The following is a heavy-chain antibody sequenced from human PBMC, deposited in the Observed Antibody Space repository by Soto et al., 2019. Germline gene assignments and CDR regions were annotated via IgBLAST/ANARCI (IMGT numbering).Heavy chain of an antibody. CDR3: AKARYGDGRGFDY. Sequence: GGSLRLSCAASGFTFKNNAMNWARQAPGKGLEWLSTVISGGTTTYYADSVRGRFTISRDNSKNTLYLQMNSLRAEDTALYYCAKARYGDGRGFDYWGQGTLVTVSS. CDR2: VISGGTTT. V-gene: IGHV3-23*01. D-gene: IGHD4-17*01. J-gene: IGHJ4*02. CDR1: GFTFKNNA.